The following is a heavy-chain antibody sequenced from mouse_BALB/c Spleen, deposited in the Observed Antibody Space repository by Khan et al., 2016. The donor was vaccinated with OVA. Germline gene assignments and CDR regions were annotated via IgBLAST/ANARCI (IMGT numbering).Heavy chain of an antibody. CDR3: ARDRIDY. J-gene: IGHJ2*01. CDR2: INPTSGYT. CDR1: GYTFTSYW. V-gene: IGHV1-7*01. Sequence: QVQLKQSGAELAKPGASVKMSCKASGYTFTSYWMLWIKQRPGQGLEWIGYINPTSGYTDYNQKFKDKATLTADKSSSTAYMQLSSLTSDDSAVYCCARDRIDYWGQGTALTVSS.